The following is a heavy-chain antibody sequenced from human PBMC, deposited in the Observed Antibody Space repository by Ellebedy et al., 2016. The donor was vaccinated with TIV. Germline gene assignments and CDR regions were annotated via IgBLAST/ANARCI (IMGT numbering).Heavy chain of an antibody. Sequence: PGGSLRLSCAASGFTFRSYAMTWVRQAPGKGLEWVSSISGSGATTYYADSVKGRFTISRDNSKSTLYLQMSSLRAEDTAVYYCAKGQRVGVGGWFDPWGQGTLVTVSS. CDR1: GFTFRSYA. D-gene: IGHD2-15*01. J-gene: IGHJ5*02. CDR3: AKGQRVGVGGWFDP. CDR2: ISGSGATT. V-gene: IGHV3-23*01.